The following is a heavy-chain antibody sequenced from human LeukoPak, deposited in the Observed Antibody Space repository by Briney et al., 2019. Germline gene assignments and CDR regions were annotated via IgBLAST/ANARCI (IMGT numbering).Heavy chain of an antibody. CDR2: INHSGST. CDR3: ARGVLLYDSSSYWYFDL. V-gene: IGHV4-34*01. Sequence: PSETLSLTCAVYGGSFSGYYWSWIRQPPGKGLEWIGEINHSGSTNYNPSLKSRVTISVDTSKNQFSLKLSSVTAADTAVYYCARGVLLYDSSSYWYFDLWGRGTLVTVSS. J-gene: IGHJ2*01. D-gene: IGHD3-22*01. CDR1: GGSFSGYY.